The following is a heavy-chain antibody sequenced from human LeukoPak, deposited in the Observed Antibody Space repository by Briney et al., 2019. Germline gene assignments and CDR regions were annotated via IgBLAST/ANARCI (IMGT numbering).Heavy chain of an antibody. CDR3: AKDILPRYSSGWTSGFDY. V-gene: IGHV3-30*18. CDR2: ISYDGSNK. D-gene: IGHD6-19*01. Sequence: PGRCLRLSCAASGFTFSSYGMHWVRQAPGKGLEWVAVISYDGSNKYYADSVKGRFTISRDNSKNTLYLQMNSLRAEDTAVYYCAKDILPRYSSGWTSGFDYWGQGTLVTVSS. J-gene: IGHJ4*02. CDR1: GFTFSSYG.